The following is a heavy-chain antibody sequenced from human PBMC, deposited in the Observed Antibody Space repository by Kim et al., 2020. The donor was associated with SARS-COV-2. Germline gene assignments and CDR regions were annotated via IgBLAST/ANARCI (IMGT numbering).Heavy chain of an antibody. J-gene: IGHJ3*02. D-gene: IGHD4-17*01. CDR3: ARTANPVMTTGGAFDI. CDR2: IYPGDSDT. V-gene: IGHV5-51*01. CDR1: GYSFTSYW. Sequence: GESLKISCKGSGYSFTSYWIGWVRQMPGKGLEWMGIIYPGDSDTRYSPSFQGQVTISADKSISTAYLQWISLKASDTAMYYCARTANPVMTTGGAFDIWGQGTMVTVSS.